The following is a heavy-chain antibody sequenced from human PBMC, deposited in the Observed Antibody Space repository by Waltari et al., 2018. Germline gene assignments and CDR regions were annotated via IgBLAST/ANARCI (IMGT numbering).Heavy chain of an antibody. CDR2: INVDGRRE. J-gene: IGHJ5*02. Sequence: EVQLVESGGGLVQPGGTLRLSCAASGFTFSNYWMHWVRQAPGKGPVWVSRINVDGRREVFADFVKGRFTISRDNAKNTVYLEMNSLTVEDTALYYCARGFGYLESWGQGALVTVST. V-gene: IGHV3-74*01. CDR3: ARGFGYLES. CDR1: GFTFSNYW. D-gene: IGHD5-18*01.